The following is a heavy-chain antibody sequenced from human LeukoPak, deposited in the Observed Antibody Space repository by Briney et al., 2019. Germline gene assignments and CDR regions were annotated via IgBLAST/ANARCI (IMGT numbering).Heavy chain of an antibody. CDR2: INPSSGST. J-gene: IGHJ1*01. CDR1: GYTFTYYY. CDR3: ATIAASDAEYFQH. Sequence: ASVKVSCKASGYTFTYYYMHWVRQASGQGLEWMGIINPSSGSTSYAQKFQGRVTMTRDTSTSTVYMDVSSLRSDDTAVYHCATIAASDAEYFQHWGQGTLVTVSS. V-gene: IGHV1-46*01. D-gene: IGHD6-6*01.